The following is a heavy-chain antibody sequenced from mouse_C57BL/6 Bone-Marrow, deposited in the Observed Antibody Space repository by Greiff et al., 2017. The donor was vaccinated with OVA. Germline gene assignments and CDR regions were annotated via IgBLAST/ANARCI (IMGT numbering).Heavy chain of an antibody. CDR3: ARYYYGSSYVWFAY. CDR2: IYPRDGST. CDR1: GYTFTSYD. D-gene: IGHD1-1*01. V-gene: IGHV1-85*01. Sequence: VKLQQSGPELVKPGASVKLSCKASGYTFTSYDINWVKQRPGQGLEWIGWIYPRDGSTKYNEKFKGKATLTVDTSSSTAYMELHSLTSEDSAVYFCARYYYGSSYVWFAYWGQGTLVTVSA. J-gene: IGHJ3*01.